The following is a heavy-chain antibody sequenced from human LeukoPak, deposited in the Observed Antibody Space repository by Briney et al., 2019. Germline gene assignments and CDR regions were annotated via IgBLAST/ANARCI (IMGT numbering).Heavy chain of an antibody. CDR2: ISSSSSSI. V-gene: IGHV3-21*01. CDR1: GFTFDDYA. J-gene: IGHJ4*02. CDR3: ARASGDIVETATMGSY. Sequence: GRSLRLSCAASGFTFDDYAMHWVRQAPGKGLEWVSSISSSSSSIYYADSAKGRFTISRDNAKNSLYLQMNSLRAEDTAVYYCARASGDIVETATMGSYWGQGTLVTVSS. D-gene: IGHD5-18*01.